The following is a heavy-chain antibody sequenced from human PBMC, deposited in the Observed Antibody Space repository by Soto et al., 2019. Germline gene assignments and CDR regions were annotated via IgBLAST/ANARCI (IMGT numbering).Heavy chain of an antibody. CDR1: GYSFTSFW. CDR2: IDPSDSYT. Sequence: EVQLVQSGAEVKKPGESLRISCKDSGYSFTSFWISWVRQMPEKGLEWMGRIDPSDSYTNYSPSFQGHVTISADNSISTAYLQWSSLKAYDTATYYCARGGSGSHYYYGMDVWGQGTTVTVSS. CDR3: ARGGSGSHYYYGMDV. J-gene: IGHJ6*02. D-gene: IGHD3-10*01. V-gene: IGHV5-10-1*01.